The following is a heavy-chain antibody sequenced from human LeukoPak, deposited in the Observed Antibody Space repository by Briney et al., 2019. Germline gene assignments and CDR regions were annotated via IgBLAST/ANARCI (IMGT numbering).Heavy chain of an antibody. V-gene: IGHV5-51*01. CDR2: IYPGDSDT. D-gene: IGHD4-17*01. CDR3: AANQYGDPLYFDY. CDR1: GYSFTSYW. J-gene: IGHJ4*02. Sequence: GESLKISCKGSGYSFTSYWIGWVRQMRGKGMEWMGIIYPGDSDTRYSPSFQGQVTISADKSISTAYLQWSSLKASDTAMYYCAANQYGDPLYFDYWGQGTLVTVSS.